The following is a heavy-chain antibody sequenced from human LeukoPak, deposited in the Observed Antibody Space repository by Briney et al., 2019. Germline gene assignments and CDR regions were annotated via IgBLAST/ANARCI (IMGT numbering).Heavy chain of an antibody. CDR3: ARVPAKTPGVIRSHAFDI. Sequence: ASVKVSCKASGYAFTRFYMHWVRQAPGQGLEWMGVINPSDDSTSYAQKFQDRVTMTTDTSTSTVYIEMSSLRSDDTAVYYCARVPAKTPGVIRSHAFDIWGQGTLVTVSS. D-gene: IGHD3-22*01. J-gene: IGHJ4*02. CDR1: GYAFTRFY. V-gene: IGHV1-46*01. CDR2: INPSDDST.